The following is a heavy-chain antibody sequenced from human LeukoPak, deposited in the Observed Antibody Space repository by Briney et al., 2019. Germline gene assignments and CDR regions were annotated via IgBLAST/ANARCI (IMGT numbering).Heavy chain of an antibody. V-gene: IGHV4-39*02. Sequence: SETLSLTCSVSGGSITSNIFYWGWIRQPPGKGLEWIATIYYRGSTHYNPSLESRVTISADRSKNQVSLKLSSVTATDTAVYYCARETVGYYGSGIDLWGQGTLVTVSS. CDR2: IYYRGST. D-gene: IGHD3-10*01. CDR3: ARETVGYYGSGIDL. J-gene: IGHJ5*02. CDR1: GGSITSNIFY.